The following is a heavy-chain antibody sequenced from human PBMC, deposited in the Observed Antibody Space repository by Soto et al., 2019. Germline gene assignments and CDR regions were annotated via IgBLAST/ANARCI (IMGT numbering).Heavy chain of an antibody. CDR3: AREYAFLEWLLKENYYYYGMDV. CDR1: GFTFSSYW. V-gene: IGHV3-7*01. CDR2: IKQDGSEK. D-gene: IGHD3-3*02. J-gene: IGHJ6*02. Sequence: GVSLRLSCAASGFTFSSYWMTWVRQAPGKGLEWVANIKQDGSEKYYVDSVKGRFTISRDNAKNSLYLQMNSLRAEDSAVYYCAREYAFLEWLLKENYYYYGMDVWGQGTTVTVSS.